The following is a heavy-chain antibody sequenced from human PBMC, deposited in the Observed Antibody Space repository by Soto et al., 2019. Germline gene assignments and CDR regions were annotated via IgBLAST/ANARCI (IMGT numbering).Heavy chain of an antibody. J-gene: IGHJ6*02. V-gene: IGHV1-46*01. CDR1: GYTFTSYY. Sequence: QVQLVQSGAEVKKPGASVKVSCKASGYTFTSYYMHWVRQAPGQGLEWMGIINPSGGSTSYAQKFQGRVTMTRDTSTSTVYMELSSLRSEDTAVYYCARERHYYYRSGYRSHGMDGWGQGTTVTVSS. CDR2: INPSGGST. CDR3: ARERHYYYRSGYRSHGMDG. D-gene: IGHD3-22*01.